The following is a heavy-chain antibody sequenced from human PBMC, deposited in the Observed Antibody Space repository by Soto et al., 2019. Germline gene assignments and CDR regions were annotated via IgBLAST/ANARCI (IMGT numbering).Heavy chain of an antibody. CDR1: GDFSRHNS. D-gene: IGHD2-2*01. CDR2: IYHSGGT. V-gene: IGHV4-59*12. J-gene: IGHJ4*02. Sequence: SETLSLPCTVFGDFSRHNSWNWIRQPPGKGLGFIGYIYHSGGTNYNPSLKSRVTISVDRSKNQFSLKLSSVTAADTAVYYCARVPDYWGQGTLVTVSS. CDR3: ARVPDY.